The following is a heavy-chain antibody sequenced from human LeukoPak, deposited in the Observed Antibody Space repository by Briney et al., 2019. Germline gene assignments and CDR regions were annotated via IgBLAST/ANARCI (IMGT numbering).Heavy chain of an antibody. D-gene: IGHD2-8*01. V-gene: IGHV4-59*04. CDR1: GASINSYY. J-gene: IGHJ5*02. Sequence: PSETLSLTCTVSGASINSYYWSWIRQPPGKGLEWIGHFYYTGSTYYNPSLKSRVTISVDTSKNQFSLKMNSVTAADTAVYYCASLIQGGWFDPWGQGTLVSVSS. CDR3: ASLIQGGWFDP. CDR2: FYYTGST.